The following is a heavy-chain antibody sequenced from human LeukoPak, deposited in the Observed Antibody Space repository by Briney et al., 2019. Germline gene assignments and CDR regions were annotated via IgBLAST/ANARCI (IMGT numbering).Heavy chain of an antibody. CDR1: GFTFSSYE. Sequence: PGGSLRLSCAASGFTFSSYEMNWVRQAPGKGLEWVSYISSSGSTIYYADSVKGRFTISRDNAKNSLYLQMNSLRAEDTAVYYCATLLGYCGGDCYPDYWGQGTLVTVSS. CDR2: ISSSGSTI. CDR3: ATLLGYCGGDCYPDY. J-gene: IGHJ4*02. V-gene: IGHV3-48*03. D-gene: IGHD2-21*02.